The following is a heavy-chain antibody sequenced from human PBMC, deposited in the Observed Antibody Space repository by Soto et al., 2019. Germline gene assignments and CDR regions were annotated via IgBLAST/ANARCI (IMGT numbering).Heavy chain of an antibody. J-gene: IGHJ6*02. CDR1: GFTFSSYA. V-gene: IGHV3-30-3*01. CDR3: ARSYMVRGYVKDVTTYYYYGMDV. Sequence: ESGGGVVQPGRSLRLSCAASGFTFSSYAMHWVRQAPGKGLEWVAVISYDGSNKYYADSVKGRFTISRDNSKNTLYLQMNSLRAEDTAVYYCARSYMVRGYVKDVTTYYYYGMDVWGQGTTVTVSS. CDR2: ISYDGSNK. D-gene: IGHD3-10*01.